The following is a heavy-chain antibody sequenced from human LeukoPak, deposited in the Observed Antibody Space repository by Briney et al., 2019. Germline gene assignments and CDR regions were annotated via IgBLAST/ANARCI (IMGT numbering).Heavy chain of an antibody. CDR1: GRSFSGDS. CDR2: INHSGST. J-gene: IGHJ4*02. CDR3: ARGFRGDIAMVNELDY. V-gene: IGHV4-34*01. D-gene: IGHD5-18*01. Sequence: TLSLTCAVYGRSFSGDSGWWFRQPPAKKPEWIGEINHSGSTNYNPSLKSRVTISVDTSKNQFSLKLSSVTAADTAVYYCARGFRGDIAMVNELDYWGQGTLGTVSS.